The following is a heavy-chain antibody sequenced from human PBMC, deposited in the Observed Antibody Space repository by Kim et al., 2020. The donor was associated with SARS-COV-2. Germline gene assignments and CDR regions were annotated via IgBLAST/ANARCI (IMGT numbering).Heavy chain of an antibody. V-gene: IGHV1-46*01. D-gene: IGHD3-22*01. J-gene: IGHJ1*01. Sequence: ASVKVSCKASGYTFTSYYMHWVRQAPGQGLEWMGIINPSGGSTSYAQKFQGRVTMTRDTSTSTVYMELSSLRSEDTAVYYCARVDYYDSSGYSDEYFQHWGQGTLVTVSS. CDR1: GYTFTSYY. CDR2: INPSGGST. CDR3: ARVDYYDSSGYSDEYFQH.